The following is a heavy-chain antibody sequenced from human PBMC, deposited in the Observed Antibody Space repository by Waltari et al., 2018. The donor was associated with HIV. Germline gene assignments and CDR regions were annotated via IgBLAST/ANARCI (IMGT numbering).Heavy chain of an antibody. CDR3: ARDRGGVVVTAIDNNDAFDI. V-gene: IGHV3-11*01. D-gene: IGHD2-21*02. CDR1: GFTFSDYY. J-gene: IGHJ3*02. CDR2: ISSSGSTI. Sequence: QVQLVESGGGLVKPGGSLRLSCAASGFTFSDYYMSWIRQAPGKGLEWVSYISSSGSTIYYADSVKGRFTISRDNAKNSLYLQMNSLRAEDTAVYYCARDRGGVVVTAIDNNDAFDIWGQGTMVTVSS.